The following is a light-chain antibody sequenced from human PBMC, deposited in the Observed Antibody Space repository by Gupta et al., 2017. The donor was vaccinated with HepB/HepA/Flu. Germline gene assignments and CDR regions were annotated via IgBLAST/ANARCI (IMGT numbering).Light chain of an antibody. Sequence: EIVLTQSPATLSLSSGERATLSCGASESVRSRYLAWYQQKPGLAPRLLMYDASKRATGIPDRFSGSGSGTDFTLTISRLEPEDFAVYYCQQYGSSPLTFGGGTKVEIK. J-gene: IGKJ4*01. CDR1: ESVRSRY. V-gene: IGKV3D-20*01. CDR2: DAS. CDR3: QQYGSSPLT.